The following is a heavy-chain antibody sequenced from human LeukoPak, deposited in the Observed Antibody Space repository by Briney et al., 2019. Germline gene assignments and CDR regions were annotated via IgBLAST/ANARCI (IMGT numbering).Heavy chain of an antibody. CDR3: ASWPVGWYGEDS. V-gene: IGHV3-53*01. J-gene: IGHJ4*02. Sequence: GGSLRLSCAASGFSVSINYMSWVRQAPGKGLEWVSVIYGGGSTYYADSVKGRFTISRDSPKNTLYLQMNSLRVEDTAVYYCASWPVGWYGEDSWGQGTLVTVSS. CDR1: GFSVSINY. D-gene: IGHD6-19*01. CDR2: IYGGGST.